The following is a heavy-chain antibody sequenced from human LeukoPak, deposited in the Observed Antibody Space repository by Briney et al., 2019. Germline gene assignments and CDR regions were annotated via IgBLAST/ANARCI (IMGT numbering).Heavy chain of an antibody. CDR2: ISGSGGST. V-gene: IGHV3-23*01. CDR3: AKDGRDGYNYWDY. Sequence: GGSLRLSCAASRFSFSSYATSWVRQAPGKGLEWVSAISGSGGSTYYADSVKGRFTILRDNSKNTLYLQMNSLRAEDTAVYYCAKDGRDGYNYWDYWGQGTLVTVSS. D-gene: IGHD5-24*01. CDR1: RFSFSSYA. J-gene: IGHJ4*02.